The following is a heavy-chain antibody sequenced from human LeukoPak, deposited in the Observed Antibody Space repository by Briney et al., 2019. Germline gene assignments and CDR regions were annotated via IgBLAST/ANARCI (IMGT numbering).Heavy chain of an antibody. Sequence: GASVKVSCKASGGTFSSYAISWVRQAPGQGLEWMGGIIPIFGTANYAQKFQGRVTITADESTSTAYMELSSLRSEDTAVYYCARGGYSNYPRWDYWGQGTLVTVSS. CDR3: ARGGYSNYPRWDY. D-gene: IGHD4-11*01. V-gene: IGHV1-69*13. CDR1: GGTFSSYA. J-gene: IGHJ4*02. CDR2: IIPIFGTA.